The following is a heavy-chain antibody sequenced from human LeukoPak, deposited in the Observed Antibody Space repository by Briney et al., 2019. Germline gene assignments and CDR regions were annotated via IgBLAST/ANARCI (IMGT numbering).Heavy chain of an antibody. V-gene: IGHV1-18*01. CDR2: ISAYNGNT. Sequence: GASVKVSCKASGGTFSSYAISWVRQAPGQGLEWMGWISAYNGNTNHAQMLQGRVTMTTDTSTSTAYMELRSLRSDDTAVYYCARDLRWEAAPGPFEYWGQGTLVTVSS. CDR1: GGTFSSYA. J-gene: IGHJ4*02. D-gene: IGHD6-13*01. CDR3: ARDLRWEAAPGPFEY.